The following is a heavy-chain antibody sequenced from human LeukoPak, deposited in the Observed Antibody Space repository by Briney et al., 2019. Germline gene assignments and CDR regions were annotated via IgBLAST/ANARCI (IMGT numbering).Heavy chain of an antibody. CDR2: IKQDGSEK. D-gene: IGHD3-10*01. V-gene: IGHV3-7*03. Sequence: GGSLRLSCAASGFTFSSYWMSWVRQAPGKGLEWVANIKQDGSEKYYVDSVKGRFTISRDNTKNSLYLQMNSLRAEDTAVYYCARHAPYGSGSYYRFLGYYYYGMDVWGKGTTVTVSS. CDR1: GFTFSSYW. CDR3: ARHAPYGSGSYYRFLGYYYYGMDV. J-gene: IGHJ6*04.